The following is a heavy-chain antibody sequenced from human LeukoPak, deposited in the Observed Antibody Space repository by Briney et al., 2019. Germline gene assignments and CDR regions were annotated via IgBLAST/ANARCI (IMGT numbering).Heavy chain of an antibody. CDR3: ARDETHSYGYADYYMDV. J-gene: IGHJ6*03. CDR1: GFTFNNYE. V-gene: IGHV3-48*03. CDR2: ISGSGSNI. D-gene: IGHD5-18*01. Sequence: QPGGSLRLSCAASGFTFNNYEMNRVRQAPGKGLEWVAYISGSGSNIHYADSVKGRFTISRDNAKNSLYLQMNSLRAEDTAVYYCARDETHSYGYADYYMDVWGKGTTVTVSS.